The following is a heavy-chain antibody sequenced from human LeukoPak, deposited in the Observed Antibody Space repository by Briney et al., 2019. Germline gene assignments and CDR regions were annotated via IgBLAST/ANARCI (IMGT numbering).Heavy chain of an antibody. CDR1: GGSFSGYY. D-gene: IGHD3-9*01. J-gene: IGHJ4*02. CDR2: INHSGST. V-gene: IGHV4-34*01. Sequence: SETLSLTCAVYGGSFSGYYWSWIRQPPGKGLEWIGEINHSGSTNYNPSLKSRVTISVDTSKNQFSLKLSSVTAADTAVYYCARQRDILTGYYEGPTFDYWGQGTLVTVSS. CDR3: ARQRDILTGYYEGPTFDY.